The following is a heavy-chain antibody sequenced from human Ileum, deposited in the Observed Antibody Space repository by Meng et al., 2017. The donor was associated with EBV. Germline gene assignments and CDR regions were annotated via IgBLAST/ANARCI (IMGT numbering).Heavy chain of an antibody. CDR1: GGSISSGGHS. V-gene: IGHV4-30-2*01. CDR2: IQHSGRT. J-gene: IGHJ4*02. D-gene: IGHD4-23*01. Sequence: PEPGSGLVNPSQTLSLTRAVSGGSISSGGHSWSWIRQPPGKGLEWIGDIQHSGRTYYNPSLKSRVTISVDRSRNQFSLKLSSVTAADTAVYYCARAHPVVYFFDYWGQGTLVTVSS. CDR3: ARAHPVVYFFDY.